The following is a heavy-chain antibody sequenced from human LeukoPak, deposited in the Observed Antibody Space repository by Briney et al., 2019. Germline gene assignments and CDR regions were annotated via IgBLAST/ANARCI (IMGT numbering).Heavy chain of an antibody. J-gene: IGHJ3*02. CDR3: ARHCASGTCAFDI. Sequence: SETLSLTCTVSGGSISTYYWSWIRQPPGRGLEWIGYIYFTGSTNYNPSLQSRVTISVDTSKNQFSLRLTSVTAADTAVYYCARHCASGTCAFDIWGQGTMVTVSS. D-gene: IGHD6-13*01. V-gene: IGHV4-59*08. CDR2: IYFTGST. CDR1: GGSISTYY.